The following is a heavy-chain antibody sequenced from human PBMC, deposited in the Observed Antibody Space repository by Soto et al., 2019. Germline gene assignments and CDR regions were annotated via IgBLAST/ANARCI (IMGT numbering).Heavy chain of an antibody. CDR3: AKDRGTTTVPDGMDV. CDR1: GFTFSSYG. D-gene: IGHD4-17*01. J-gene: IGHJ6*02. CDR2: ISYDGYNK. V-gene: IGHV3-30*18. Sequence: PGGSLRLSCAASGFTFSSYGMHWVRQAPGKGLEWVTIISYDGYNKYYADSVKGRFTISRDNSKNTLYLQMNSLRAEDTAVYYCAKDRGTTTVPDGMDVWGQGTTVTVSS.